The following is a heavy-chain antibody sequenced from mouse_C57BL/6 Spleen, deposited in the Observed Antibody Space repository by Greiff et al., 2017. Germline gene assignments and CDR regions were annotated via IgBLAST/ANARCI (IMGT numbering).Heavy chain of an antibody. D-gene: IGHD3-2*02. CDR2: INPSNGGT. CDR1: GYTFTSYW. CDR3: ARSSAQATGAMDD. J-gene: IGHJ4*01. Sequence: VQLQQPGTELVKPGASVKLSCKASGYTFTSYWMHWVKQRPGQGLEWIGNINPSNGGTNYNEKFKSQATLTVDKSSSTAYMQLSSLTSEDSAVDYCARSSAQATGAMDDWGQGTSVTVSS. V-gene: IGHV1-53*01.